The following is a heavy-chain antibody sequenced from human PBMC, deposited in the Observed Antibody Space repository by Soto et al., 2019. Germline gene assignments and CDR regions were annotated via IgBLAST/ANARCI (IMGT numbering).Heavy chain of an antibody. D-gene: IGHD3-16*02. CDR1: GGSINSYY. Sequence: QVQLQESGPGLVKPSETLSLTCTVSGGSINSYYWSWIRQPPGKGLEWIGYIYYSGSTNYNPSLKSRVTISVDTSKNQFSLKLSSVTAADTAVYYCARLYGLDAFDIWGQGIMVTVSS. CDR3: ARLYGLDAFDI. J-gene: IGHJ3*02. CDR2: IYYSGST. V-gene: IGHV4-59*08.